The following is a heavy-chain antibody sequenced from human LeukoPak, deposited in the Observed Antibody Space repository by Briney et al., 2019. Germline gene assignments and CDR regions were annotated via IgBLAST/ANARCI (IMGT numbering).Heavy chain of an antibody. D-gene: IGHD2-8*01. CDR3: ARASTVQMAPYYFDY. J-gene: IGHJ4*02. CDR2: IYSGGST. CDR1: GFTVSANY. Sequence: PGGSLRLSCAASGFTVSANYMSWVRQAPGKGLEWVSVIYSGGSTYYADSVKGRFTISRHNSQNTVYLQMNSLTAEDTPVYYCARASTVQMAPYYFDYWGQGTLVTVSS. V-gene: IGHV3-53*04.